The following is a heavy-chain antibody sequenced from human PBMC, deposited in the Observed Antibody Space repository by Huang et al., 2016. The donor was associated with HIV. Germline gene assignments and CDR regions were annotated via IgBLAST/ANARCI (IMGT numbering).Heavy chain of an antibody. J-gene: IGHJ4*02. CDR1: GFTFNSFW. D-gene: IGHD1-26*01. Sequence: EVQLVESGGGLVQPGGSLRLSCAACGFTFNSFWMSWVRQAPGKGLEGVANIKQDGSEKGDVDSVKGRFTISRDNAKNSLYLQMNSLRAEDTAVYYCARMRGSYNFDYWGQGTLVTVSS. CDR3: ARMRGSYNFDY. CDR2: IKQDGSEK. V-gene: IGHV3-7*01.